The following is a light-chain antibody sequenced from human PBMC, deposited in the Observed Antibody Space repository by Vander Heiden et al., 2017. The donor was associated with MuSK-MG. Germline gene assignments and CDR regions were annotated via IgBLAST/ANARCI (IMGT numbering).Light chain of an antibody. J-gene: IGLJ3*02. CDR2: NKN. CDR1: SGSVSTSHY. CDR3: LLYRSSGSWV. Sequence: QTVVTQEPSFSVSPGGTVTLPCALSSGSVSTSHYSSWYQQPPGQAPRTLICNKNTRSSGVPDRFSGSILGNKAAITITGAQADDEAVYYCLLYRSSGSWVFGGGTKLTVL. V-gene: IGLV8-61*01.